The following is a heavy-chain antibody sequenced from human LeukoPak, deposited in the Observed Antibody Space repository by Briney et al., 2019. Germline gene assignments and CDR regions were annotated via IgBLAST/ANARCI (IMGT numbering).Heavy chain of an antibody. CDR2: IYHSGST. V-gene: IGHV4-30-2*01. J-gene: IGHJ4*02. D-gene: IGHD3-10*01. Sequence: PSETLSLTCTVSGGSISSGGYYWSWIRQPPGKGLEWIGYIYHSGSTYYNPSLKSRVTISVDRSKNQFSLKLSSVTAADTAVYYCARDTVYGSGSYFDYWGQGTLVTVSS. CDR1: GGSISSGGYY. CDR3: ARDTVYGSGSYFDY.